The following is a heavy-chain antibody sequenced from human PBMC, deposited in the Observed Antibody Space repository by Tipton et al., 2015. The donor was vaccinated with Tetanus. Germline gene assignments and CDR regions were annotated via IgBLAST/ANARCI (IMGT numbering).Heavy chain of an antibody. Sequence: GLVKPSETLSLTCTVSRGPISSYYWSWIRQPAGKGLEWIGHISNGNTHYSPSLKSRVTLSVDTSKNQFSLEVRSVTAADTAVYYCARGTWLYTSTYHRHWLDPWGQGTLVTVSS. CDR1: RGPISSYY. J-gene: IGHJ5*02. CDR3: ARGTWLYTSTYHRHWLDP. V-gene: IGHV4-4*07. CDR2: ISNGNT. D-gene: IGHD6-13*01.